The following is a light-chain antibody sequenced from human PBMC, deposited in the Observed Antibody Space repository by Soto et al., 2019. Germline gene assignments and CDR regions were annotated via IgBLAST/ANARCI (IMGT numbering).Light chain of an antibody. CDR1: SSDIGAYNY. CDR2: GAT. J-gene: IGLJ1*01. CDR3: FSHRSGDSHV. Sequence: QSALTQPASVSGSLGQSITISCTGTSSDIGAYNYVSWYQQYPGKAPKLMIYGATNRPSGVSNRFSGSKTGNTASLTISGLQAEDEADYYCFSHRSGDSHVFGTGTKVTVL. V-gene: IGLV2-14*01.